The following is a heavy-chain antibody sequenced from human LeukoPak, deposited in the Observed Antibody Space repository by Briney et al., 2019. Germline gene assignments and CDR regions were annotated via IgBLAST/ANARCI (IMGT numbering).Heavy chain of an antibody. Sequence: GASVKVSCKASGYTFTSYGISWVRQAPGQGLEWMGWINAYNGNTNYAQKFKGRVTMTTDTSTSTANMELRSLRSDDTAVYYCARDSGITNMFGGGRGSALEEPNDVFDIWGQGTMVIVSS. CDR1: GYTFTSYG. V-gene: IGHV1-18*01. D-gene: IGHD3-16*01. CDR2: INAYNGNT. CDR3: ARDSGITNMFGGGRGSALEEPNDVFDI. J-gene: IGHJ3*02.